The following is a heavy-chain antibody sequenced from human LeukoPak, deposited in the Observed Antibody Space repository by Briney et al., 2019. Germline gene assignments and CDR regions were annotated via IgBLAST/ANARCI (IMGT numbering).Heavy chain of an antibody. CDR3: ARGPWRSSGWRSFDY. V-gene: IGHV4-34*01. CDR2: INHSGST. CDR1: GGSFSGYY. Sequence: PSETLSLTCAVYGGSFSGYYWSWIRQPPGKGPEWIGEINHSGSTNYNPPLKSRVTISVDTPTNQFALKLSSVTAADTAVYYCARGPWRSSGWRSFDYWGQGTLVTVSS. J-gene: IGHJ4*02. D-gene: IGHD6-19*01.